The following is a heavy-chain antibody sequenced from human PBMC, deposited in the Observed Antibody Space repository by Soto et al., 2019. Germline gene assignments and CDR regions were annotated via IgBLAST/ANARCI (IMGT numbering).Heavy chain of an antibody. V-gene: IGHV1-69*02. CDR1: GGTFSSYT. Sequence: ASVKVSCKASGGTFSSYTISWVRQAPGQGLEWMGRIIPILGIANYAQKFQGRVTITADKSTSTAYMELSSLRSEDTAVYYCARNNYGGPENYYYYYMDVWGKGTTVTVSS. J-gene: IGHJ6*03. CDR2: IIPILGIA. CDR3: ARNNYGGPENYYYYYMDV. D-gene: IGHD5-18*01.